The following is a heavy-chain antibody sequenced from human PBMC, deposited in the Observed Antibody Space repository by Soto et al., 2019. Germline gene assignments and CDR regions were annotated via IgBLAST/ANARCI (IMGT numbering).Heavy chain of an antibody. V-gene: IGHV5-10-1*01. Sequence: PGESLKISCKGSGYSFTSYWISWVRQMPGKGLEWMGRIDPSDSYTNYSPSFQGHVTISADKSISTAYLQWSSLKASDTAMYYCASIKAARRYYGMDVWGQGTTVTVSS. J-gene: IGHJ6*02. D-gene: IGHD6-6*01. CDR2: IDPSDSYT. CDR3: ASIKAARRYYGMDV. CDR1: GYSFTSYW.